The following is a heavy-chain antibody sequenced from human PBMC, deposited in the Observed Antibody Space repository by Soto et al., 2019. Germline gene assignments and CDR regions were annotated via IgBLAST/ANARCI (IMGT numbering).Heavy chain of an antibody. CDR3: ARDGRITMIVVVIPHWFDL. CDR2: ISYDGSNK. Sequence: PGGSQRLSWAASGFNFTSYAMHWVRQDPGKGLDWVSFISYDGSNKYYADSVKGRFTISRDNSKNTLYLQMNSLTAEDTAVYYCARDGRITMIVVVIPHWFDLWGQGILVTVSS. V-gene: IGHV3-30-3*01. CDR1: GFNFTSYA. D-gene: IGHD3-22*01. J-gene: IGHJ5*02.